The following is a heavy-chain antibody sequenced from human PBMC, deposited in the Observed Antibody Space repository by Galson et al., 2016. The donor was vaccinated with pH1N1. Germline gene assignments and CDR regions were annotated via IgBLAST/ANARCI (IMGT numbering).Heavy chain of an antibody. CDR3: AGYCSGGSCSGSYYYFDT. J-gene: IGHJ4*02. Sequence: SLRLSCAASGFTFSDYYMSWIRQVPGKGLEWLSYISSSGNTIYYADSVKGRFTISRDNARNSLYLQMNSLRAEDTALYYCAGYCSGGSCSGSYYYFDTWGQGTLVTVSS. V-gene: IGHV3-11*01. D-gene: IGHD2-15*01. CDR1: GFTFSDYY. CDR2: ISSSGNTI.